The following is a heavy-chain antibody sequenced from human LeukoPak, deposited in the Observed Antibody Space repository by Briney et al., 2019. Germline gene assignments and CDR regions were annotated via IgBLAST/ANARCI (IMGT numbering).Heavy chain of an antibody. CDR3: ARDRADYPRMVWFDP. D-gene: IGHD4-11*01. J-gene: IGHJ5*02. CDR1: GGSISSGDYY. V-gene: IGHV4-30-4*01. CDR2: IYYSGST. Sequence: SETLSLTCTVSGGSISSGDYYWSWIRQPPGKGLEWIGYIYYSGSTYYNPSLKSRVTISVDTSKNQFSLKLSSVTAADTAVYYCARDRADYPRMVWFDPWGQGTLVTVSS.